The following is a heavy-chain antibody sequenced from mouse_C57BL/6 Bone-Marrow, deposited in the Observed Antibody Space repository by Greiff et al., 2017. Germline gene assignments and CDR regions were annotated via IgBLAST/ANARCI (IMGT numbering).Heavy chain of an antibody. Sequence: QVQLQQPGAELVMPGASVKLSCKASGYNFTSYWMHWVKQRPGQGLEWIGEIDPSDRYTNYNQKLKGKSTLTVDKSSSTAYMQLSSLTSEDSAVYYCSRLNIYYYYDGAMDYWGQGTSVTVSS. V-gene: IGHV1-69*01. CDR2: IDPSDRYT. CDR3: SRLNIYYYYDGAMDY. CDR1: GYNFTSYW. J-gene: IGHJ4*01. D-gene: IGHD2-4*01.